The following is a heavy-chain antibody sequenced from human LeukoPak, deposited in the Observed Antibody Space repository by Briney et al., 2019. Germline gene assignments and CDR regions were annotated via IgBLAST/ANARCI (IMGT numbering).Heavy chain of an antibody. Sequence: ASVNVSCKASGYTFTSYYMHWVRQAPGQGREWMRIINPSGGSTSYAQKFQGRVTMTRDTSTSTVYMELSGLRSEDTAVYYCARGGVSPRFGELFWDYWGEGTLVTVSS. J-gene: IGHJ4*02. CDR3: ARGGVSPRFGELFWDY. CDR1: GYTFTSYY. CDR2: INPSGGST. D-gene: IGHD3-10*02. V-gene: IGHV1-46*01.